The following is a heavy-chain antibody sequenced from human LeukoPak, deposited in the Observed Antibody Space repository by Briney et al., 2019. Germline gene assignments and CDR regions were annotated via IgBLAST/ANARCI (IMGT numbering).Heavy chain of an antibody. V-gene: IGHV3-13*01. J-gene: IGHJ6*03. CDR1: GFTFSSFD. CDR3: ARGPPRGKYYYMDV. CDR2: IGTASDT. D-gene: IGHD1-1*01. Sequence: GGALRLSCAASGFTFSSFDMHWVRQPTGQGLEWVSTIGTASDTYYPGSVEGRFTLSRDNAKNSLYLQMNSLTAGDTAVYYCARGPPRGKYYYMDVWGKGPTVTVSS.